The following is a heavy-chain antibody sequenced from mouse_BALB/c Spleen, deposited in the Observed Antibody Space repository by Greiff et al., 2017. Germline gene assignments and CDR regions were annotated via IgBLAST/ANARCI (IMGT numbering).Heavy chain of an antibody. J-gene: IGHJ4*01. V-gene: IGHV1S56*01. CDR3: ARFIPLYAMDY. Sequence: QVQLKESGPELVKPGASVRISCKASGYTFTSYYIHWVKQSPGQGLEWIGWIYPGNVNTKYNEKFKGKATLTADKSSSTAYMQLSSLTSEDSAVYFCARFIPLYAMDYWGQGTSVTVSS. CDR1: GYTFTSYY. CDR2: IYPGNVNT. D-gene: IGHD1-1*01.